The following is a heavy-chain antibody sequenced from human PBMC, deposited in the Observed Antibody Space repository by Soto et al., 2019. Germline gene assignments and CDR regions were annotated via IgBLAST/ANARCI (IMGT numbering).Heavy chain of an antibody. CDR1: GFTFSDYG. Sequence: QVQLVESGGGVVQPGRSLRLACSASGFTFSDYGVHWVRQAPGTALEWVAVISYDGSIQYYADSVKGRFTISRDNSKNTLYLQMNSLRVEDTAVYFCAKDPTVRGYRGYDSGYYIDFWGQGSLVTVSS. J-gene: IGHJ4*02. CDR3: AKDPTVRGYRGYDSGYYIDF. CDR2: ISYDGSIQ. D-gene: IGHD5-12*01. V-gene: IGHV3-30*18.